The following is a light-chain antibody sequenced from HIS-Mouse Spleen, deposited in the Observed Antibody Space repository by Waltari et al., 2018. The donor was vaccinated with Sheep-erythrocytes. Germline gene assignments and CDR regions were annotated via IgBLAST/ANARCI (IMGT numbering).Light chain of an antibody. CDR1: SSDVGGYNY. Sequence: QSALTQPASVSGSPGQSITISCTGTSSDVGGYNYVSWYQQHPGKAPKLMLYEVSNRPSGVSNRFSGSKSGNTASVTISGLQAEDEADYYCSSYTSSSTPVVFGGGTKLTVL. CDR2: EVS. V-gene: IGLV2-14*01. J-gene: IGLJ2*01. CDR3: SSYTSSSTPVV.